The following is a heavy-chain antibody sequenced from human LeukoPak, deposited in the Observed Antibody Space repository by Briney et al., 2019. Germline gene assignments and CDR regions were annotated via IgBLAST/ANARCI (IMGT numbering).Heavy chain of an antibody. J-gene: IGHJ3*02. CDR2: IYYSGST. Sequence: SETLSLTCTVSGGSISSGDYYWSWIRQPPGKGLEWIGYIYYSGSTYYNPSLKSRVTISVDTSKNQFSLKLSSVTAADTAVYYCARDNYYGSGSPHAFDIWGQGTMVTVSS. CDR1: GGSISSGDYY. D-gene: IGHD3-10*01. CDR3: ARDNYYGSGSPHAFDI. V-gene: IGHV4-30-4*01.